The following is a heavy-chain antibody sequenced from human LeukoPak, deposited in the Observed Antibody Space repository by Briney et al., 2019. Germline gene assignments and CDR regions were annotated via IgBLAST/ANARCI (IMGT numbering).Heavy chain of an antibody. CDR3: AKDARRQLVTNNWFDP. CDR2: ISYDGSNK. D-gene: IGHD6-13*01. J-gene: IGHJ5*02. V-gene: IGHV3-30*18. Sequence: GGSLRLSCAASGFTFSSYGMHWVRQAPGKGLEWVAVISYDGSNKYYADSVKGRFTISRDNSKNTLYLQMNSLRAEDTAVYYCAKDARRQLVTNNWFDPWGQGTLVTVSS. CDR1: GFTFSSYG.